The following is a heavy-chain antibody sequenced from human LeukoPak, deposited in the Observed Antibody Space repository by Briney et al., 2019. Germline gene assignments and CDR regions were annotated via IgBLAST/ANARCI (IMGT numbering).Heavy chain of an antibody. CDR2: IYSGGST. J-gene: IGHJ4*02. V-gene: IGHV3-53*01. CDR3: ARIRTDILTGAYYFDY. Sequence: GGSLRLSCAASGFTFSSYAMSWVRQAPGKGLEWVSVIYSGGSTYYADSVKGRFTISRDNSKNTLYLQMNSLRAEDTAVYYCARIRTDILTGAYYFDYWGQGTLVTVSS. CDR1: GFTFSSYA. D-gene: IGHD3-9*01.